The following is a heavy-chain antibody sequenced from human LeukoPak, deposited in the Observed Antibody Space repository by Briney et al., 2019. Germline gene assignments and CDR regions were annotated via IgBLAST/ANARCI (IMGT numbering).Heavy chain of an antibody. V-gene: IGHV3-23*01. D-gene: IGHD5-12*01. CDR2: ISGSGGST. J-gene: IGHJ4*02. CDR3: ANDIYDVVVATESGHFYY. Sequence: GGSLRLSCAASGFTFSSYAMSWVRQAPGKGLEWVSAISGSGGSTYYADSVKGRFTISRDNSKNTLYLQMNSLRAEDTAVYYCANDIYDVVVATESGHFYYWGQGTLVTVSS. CDR1: GFTFSSYA.